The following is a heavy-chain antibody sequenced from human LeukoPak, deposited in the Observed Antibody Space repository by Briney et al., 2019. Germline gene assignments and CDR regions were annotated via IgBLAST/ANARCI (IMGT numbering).Heavy chain of an antibody. V-gene: IGHV3-23*01. J-gene: IGHJ5*01. Sequence: GGSLRLSCAASGFTFSTYAMSWVRQAPGKGLEWVSPISRNGDNTFYADSVKGRFTISRDNSKNTLYLQMNSLRAEDTAVYYCASWAGSHSSGWYDFWGQGTLVTVSS. CDR1: GFTFSTYA. CDR2: ISRNGDNT. D-gene: IGHD6-19*01. CDR3: ASWAGSHSSGWYDF.